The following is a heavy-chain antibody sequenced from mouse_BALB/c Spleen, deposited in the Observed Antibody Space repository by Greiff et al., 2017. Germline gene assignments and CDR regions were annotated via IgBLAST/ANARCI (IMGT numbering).Heavy chain of an antibody. CDR1: GYNFTSYW. D-gene: IGHD2-4*01. Sequence: QVQLQQPGAELVKPGTSVKLSCKASGYNFTSYWINWVKLRPGQGLEWIGDIYPGSGSTNYNEKFKSKATLTVDTSSSTAYMQLSSLASEDSALYYCARSDDYDAIPYKGYAMDYWGQGTSVTVSS. J-gene: IGHJ4*01. CDR3: ARSDDYDAIPYKGYAMDY. V-gene: IGHV1-55*01. CDR2: IYPGSGST.